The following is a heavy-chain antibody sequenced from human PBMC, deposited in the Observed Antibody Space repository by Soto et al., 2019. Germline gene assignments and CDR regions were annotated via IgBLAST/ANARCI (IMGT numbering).Heavy chain of an antibody. CDR2: IYHSGST. J-gene: IGHJ6*02. V-gene: IGHV4-4*02. CDR1: AGSISSRNS. CDR3: ARVGYSSSWSVYYYYYGMDV. Sequence: SQSMPLTSAVSAGSISSRNSHSWVRQPPGKGLEWIGEIYHSGSTNYNPSLKSRVTISVDKSKNQFSLKLSSVTAADTAVYYCARVGYSSSWSVYYYYYGMDVWGQGTTVT. D-gene: IGHD6-13*01.